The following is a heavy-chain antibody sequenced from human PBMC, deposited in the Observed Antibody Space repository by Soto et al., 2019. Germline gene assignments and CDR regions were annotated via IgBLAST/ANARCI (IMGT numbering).Heavy chain of an antibody. V-gene: IGHV3-7*03. J-gene: IGHJ4*02. Sequence: EVQLVESGGGVVQPGGSMRLSCAAYGFTFSKHWMTWVRHAPGKGLEWGANIKEVGSETYDVGSVKGRFTISRNNAKNSRYLQMSSLRAEDTAVYYCATTEPVNYYDSSADSWGQGTLVTASS. D-gene: IGHD3-22*01. CDR2: IKEVGSET. CDR1: GFTFSKHW. CDR3: ATTEPVNYYDSSADS.